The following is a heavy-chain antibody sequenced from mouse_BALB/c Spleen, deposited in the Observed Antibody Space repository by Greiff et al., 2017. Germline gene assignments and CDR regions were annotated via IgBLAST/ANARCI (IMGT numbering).Heavy chain of an antibody. J-gene: IGHJ4*01. CDR1: GYTFSSYW. CDR3: ARPFITTAKKYSLYYAMDY. D-gene: IGHD1-2*01. Sequence: VQLQQSGAELMKPGASVKISCKATGYTFSSYWIEWVKQRPGHGLEWIGEILPGSGSTNYNEKFKGKATFTADTSSNTAYMQLSSLTSEDSAVYYCARPFITTAKKYSLYYAMDYWGQGTSVTVSS. V-gene: IGHV1-9*01. CDR2: ILPGSGST.